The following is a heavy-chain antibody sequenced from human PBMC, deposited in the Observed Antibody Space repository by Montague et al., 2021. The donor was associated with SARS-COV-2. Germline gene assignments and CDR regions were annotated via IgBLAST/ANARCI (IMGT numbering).Heavy chain of an antibody. D-gene: IGHD3-16*02. Sequence: SLRLSCAASGFTFSSYGMHWVRQAPGKGLEWVAVISYDGSNKYYADSVKGRFTISRDNSKNTLYLQMNSLRAEDTAVYYCAKDLYDYVWGSYRSTGACNDYWGRGTLVTVSS. CDR2: ISYDGSNK. J-gene: IGHJ4*02. V-gene: IGHV3-30*18. CDR3: AKDLYDYVWGSYRSTGACNDY. CDR1: GFTFSSYG.